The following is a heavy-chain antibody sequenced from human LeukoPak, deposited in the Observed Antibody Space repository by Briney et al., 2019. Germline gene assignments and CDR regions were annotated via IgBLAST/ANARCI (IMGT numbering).Heavy chain of an antibody. CDR3: AKDLLDDSPGGFDY. V-gene: IGHV3-33*06. D-gene: IGHD3-22*01. CDR2: IWYDGSNK. CDR1: GFTFRSYG. J-gene: IGHJ4*02. Sequence: GGSLRLSCAASGFTFRSYGMHWVRQAPGKGLEGGAVIWYDGSNKNYADFVKGRFTISRDNSKNTLYLQMNSLRAEDTAVFYCAKDLLDDSPGGFDYWGQGTLVTVSS.